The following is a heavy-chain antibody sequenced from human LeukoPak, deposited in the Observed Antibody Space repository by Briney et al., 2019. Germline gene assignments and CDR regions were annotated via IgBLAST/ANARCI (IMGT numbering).Heavy chain of an antibody. V-gene: IGHV4-59*01. CDR2: ISYSGTT. D-gene: IGHD6-13*01. Sequence: SETLSLTCTVSGGSISSYYWSWIRQPPGKGLEWIGYISYSGTTNYNPSFKSRVTISVDTSKNQFSLKLSSVTAADTAVYYCARHYSSSWSEFDPWGQGTLVTVSS. CDR3: ARHYSSSWSEFDP. J-gene: IGHJ5*02. CDR1: GGSISSYY.